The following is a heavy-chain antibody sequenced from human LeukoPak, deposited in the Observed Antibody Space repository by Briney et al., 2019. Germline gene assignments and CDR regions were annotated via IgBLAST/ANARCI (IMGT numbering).Heavy chain of an antibody. J-gene: IGHJ5*02. CDR2: IYYSGST. D-gene: IGHD3-3*02. CDR1: GGSISSYY. Sequence: SETLSLTCTVSGGSISSYYWSWIRQPPGKGLEWIGYIYYSGSTDYNPSLKSRVTISVDTSKNQFFLKLSSVTAADTAVYYCARGGISRFDPWGQGTLVTVSS. CDR3: ARGGISRFDP. V-gene: IGHV4-59*01.